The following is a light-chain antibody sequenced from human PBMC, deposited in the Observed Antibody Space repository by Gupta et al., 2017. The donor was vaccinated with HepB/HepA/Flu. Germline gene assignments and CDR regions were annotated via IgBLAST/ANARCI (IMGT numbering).Light chain of an antibody. Sequence: EIVLTQSPAILSLSPGERATISCRASQSVNSYLAWYLQKPGQAPRLLIYDASNRATGIPARFSGSGSGTDFTLTISSLEPEDFAVYYCQQRGNWPFTFGPGTKVDI. CDR3: QQRGNWPFT. J-gene: IGKJ3*01. CDR1: QSVNSY. CDR2: DAS. V-gene: IGKV3-11*01.